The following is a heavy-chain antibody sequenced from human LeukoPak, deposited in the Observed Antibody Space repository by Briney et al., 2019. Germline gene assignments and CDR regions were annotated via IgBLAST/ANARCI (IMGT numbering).Heavy chain of an antibody. J-gene: IGHJ4*02. Sequence: GGSLRLSFAGAEFTFSGYTMNWVRQAPGKGLEWVSTISGSGGSTYYADSVKGRFAISRDNSKNTLYLQMSSLRSEDTAVYYCARDPGYSGYDLPRGYWGQGALVTVSS. CDR3: ARDPGYSGYDLPRGY. V-gene: IGHV3-23*01. D-gene: IGHD5-12*01. CDR2: ISGSGGST. CDR1: EFTFSGYT.